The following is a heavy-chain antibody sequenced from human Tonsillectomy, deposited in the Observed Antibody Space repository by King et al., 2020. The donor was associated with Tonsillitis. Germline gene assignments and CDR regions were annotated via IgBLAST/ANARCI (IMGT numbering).Heavy chain of an antibody. Sequence: HVQLVESGAEVKKPGASVKVSCKASGYTFTGYYMHWVRQAPGQGLEWMGWINPNSGGTNYAQKFQGRVTMTRDTSISTAYMELRRLRSDDTAVYYCAPSPRGDNGVFYYYGMDVWGQGTTVTGSS. CDR2: INPNSGGT. CDR3: APSPRGDNGVFYYYGMDV. D-gene: IGHD2-21*01. V-gene: IGHV1-2*02. CDR1: GYTFTGYY. J-gene: IGHJ6*02.